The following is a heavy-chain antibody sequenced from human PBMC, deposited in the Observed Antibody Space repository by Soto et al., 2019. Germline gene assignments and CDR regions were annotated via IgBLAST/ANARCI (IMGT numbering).Heavy chain of an antibody. CDR3: ARLNGYCISTNCHGYYGMDV. V-gene: IGHV4-39*01. J-gene: IGHJ6*02. CDR1: GDSVSTNSYS. Sequence: SETLSLTSTVSGDSVSTNSYSWGWIRQSPGRGLEWIGTIYSSENTYYDPSLLSRVTISVDTSKNEFSLRLSSVTAADTAVYFCARLNGYCISTNCHGYYGMDVWRQGTTVP. CDR2: IYSSENT. D-gene: IGHD2-2*03.